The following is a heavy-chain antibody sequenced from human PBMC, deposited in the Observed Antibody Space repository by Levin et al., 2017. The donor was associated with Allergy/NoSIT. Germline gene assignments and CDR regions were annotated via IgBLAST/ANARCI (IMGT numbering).Heavy chain of an antibody. V-gene: IGHV3-30*18. J-gene: IGHJ6*02. D-gene: IGHD6-6*01. Sequence: GGSLRLSCAASGFTFSSYGMHWVRQAPGKGLEWVAVISYDGSNKYYADSVKGRFTISRDNSKNTLYLQMNSLRAEDTAVYYCAKDLAPSLGYGMDVWGQGTTVTVSS. CDR1: GFTFSSYG. CDR2: ISYDGSNK. CDR3: AKDLAPSLGYGMDV.